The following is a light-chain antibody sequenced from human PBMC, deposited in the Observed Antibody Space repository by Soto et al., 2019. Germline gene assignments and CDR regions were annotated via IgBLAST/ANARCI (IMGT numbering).Light chain of an antibody. J-gene: IGLJ2*01. CDR3: CSYAGSLV. Sequence: QSALTQPRSVSGSPGQSVTISCTGTSSDVGGYNYVSWYQQHPGKAPKLMIYDVSKRPSGVPDRFSGSKSGNTASLTISGLQADDEADYYCCSYAGSLVFGGGTKVTVL. CDR2: DVS. CDR1: SSDVGGYNY. V-gene: IGLV2-11*01.